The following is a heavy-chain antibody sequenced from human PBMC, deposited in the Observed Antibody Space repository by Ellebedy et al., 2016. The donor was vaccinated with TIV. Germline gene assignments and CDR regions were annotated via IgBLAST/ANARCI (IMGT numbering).Heavy chain of an antibody. CDR2: ITESGGNT. V-gene: IGHV3-23*01. CDR1: GLTFSSHA. J-gene: IGHJ4*02. Sequence: GESLKISCAASGLTFSSHAMSWVRQAPGKGLEWVSSITESGGNTYYADSVKGRFTLSRDNSKNMLYLQMNSLRAEDRAMYYCAKARGHSYGEIDYWGQGTLVTVSS. CDR3: AKARGHSYGEIDY. D-gene: IGHD5-18*01.